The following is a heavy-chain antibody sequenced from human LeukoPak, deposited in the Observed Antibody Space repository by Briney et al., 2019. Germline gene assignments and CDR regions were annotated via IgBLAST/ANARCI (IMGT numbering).Heavy chain of an antibody. J-gene: IGHJ6*02. V-gene: IGHV1-69*04. CDR1: GGTFSSYA. CDR2: IIPIFGIA. D-gene: IGHD3-22*01. CDR3: ASYDSSPYYYYGMDV. Sequence: GASVKVSCKASGGTFSSYAISWARQAPGQGLEWMGRIIPIFGIANYAQKFQGRVTITADKSTSTAYMELSSLRSEDTAVYYCASYDSSPYYYYGMDVWGQGTTVTVSS.